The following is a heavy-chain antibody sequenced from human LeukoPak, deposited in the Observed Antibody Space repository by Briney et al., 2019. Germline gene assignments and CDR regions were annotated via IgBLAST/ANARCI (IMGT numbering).Heavy chain of an antibody. CDR2: ISGSGGST. CDR1: GFTFSSYG. CDR3: AKVPDYDYVWGSYRFDY. D-gene: IGHD3-16*02. J-gene: IGHJ4*02. V-gene: IGHV3-23*01. Sequence: GGSLRLSCVASGFTFSSYGMSWVRQAPGKGLEWVSAISGSGGSTYYADSVKGRFTISRGNSKNTLYLQMNSLRAEDTAVYYCAKVPDYDYVWGSYRFDYWGQGTLVTVSS.